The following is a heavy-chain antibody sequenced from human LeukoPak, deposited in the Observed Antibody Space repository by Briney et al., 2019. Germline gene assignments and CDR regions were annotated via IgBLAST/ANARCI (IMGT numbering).Heavy chain of an antibody. Sequence: SETLSLTCAVYGGSFSGYYWSWIRQPPGKGLEWIGEINHSGSTNYNPSLKSRVTISDDTSKNQFSLKLSSVTAADTAVYFCATRTGDIVATIPSYFDYWGQGTLVTVSS. CDR3: ATRTGDIVATIPSYFDY. CDR1: GGSFSGYY. J-gene: IGHJ4*02. V-gene: IGHV4-34*01. CDR2: INHSGST. D-gene: IGHD5-12*01.